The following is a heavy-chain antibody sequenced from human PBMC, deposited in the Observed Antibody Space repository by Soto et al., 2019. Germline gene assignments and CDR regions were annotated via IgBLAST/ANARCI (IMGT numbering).Heavy chain of an antibody. D-gene: IGHD3-3*01. J-gene: IGHJ4*02. CDR2: ISGSGGST. CDR1: GFTFSSYA. CDR3: AKDLYVFLELDRPYNFDY. V-gene: IGHV3-23*01. Sequence: GGSLRLSCAASGFTFSSYAMSWVRQAPGKGLEWVSAISGSGGSTYYADSVKGRFTISRDNSKNTLYLQMNSLRAEDTAVYYCAKDLYVFLELDRPYNFDYWGQGTLVTVSS.